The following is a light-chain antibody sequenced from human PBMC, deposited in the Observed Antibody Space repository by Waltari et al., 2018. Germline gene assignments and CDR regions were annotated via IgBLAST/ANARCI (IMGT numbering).Light chain of an antibody. J-gene: IGLJ1*01. Sequence: QSALTQPASVSGSPGQSITISCPGASSDVCSYNLVSWYRQHPGKAPKRVIYEVNRRPSGVSHRFSGSKSGNTASLTISGLQTEDEADYFCCSYAGSSTYVFGTGTKVTVL. CDR2: EVN. CDR3: CSYAGSSTYV. CDR1: SSDVCSYNL. V-gene: IGLV2-23*02.